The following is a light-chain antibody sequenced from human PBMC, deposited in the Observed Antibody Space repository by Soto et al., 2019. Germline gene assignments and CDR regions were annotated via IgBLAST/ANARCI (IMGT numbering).Light chain of an antibody. CDR2: DAS. Sequence: DIQMTQSPSSLSASVGDRVTITCQASQDISNYLNWYQQKPGKAPKLLIYDASNLETGVPSRFSGSGSGTDFTLTISCLQSEDFATYYCQQYYSYPFFGQGTRLEIK. CDR1: QDISNY. V-gene: IGKV1-33*01. CDR3: QQYYSYPF. J-gene: IGKJ5*01.